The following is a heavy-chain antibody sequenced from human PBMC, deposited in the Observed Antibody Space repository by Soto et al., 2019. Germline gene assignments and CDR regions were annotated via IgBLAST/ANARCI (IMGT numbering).Heavy chain of an antibody. CDR2: IDHDGPT. Sequence: EVQLVESGGGLVQPGGSLRLSCAGSGFTFSNYWMHWVRQAPGKGLEWVSRIDHDGPTDYADSVRGRFTISRDNAETTLYLQMNSLRPEDTAVYYCGRDSHGDYWGQGTLVTVSS. CDR3: GRDSHGDY. J-gene: IGHJ4*02. V-gene: IGHV3-74*01. CDR1: GFTFSNYW.